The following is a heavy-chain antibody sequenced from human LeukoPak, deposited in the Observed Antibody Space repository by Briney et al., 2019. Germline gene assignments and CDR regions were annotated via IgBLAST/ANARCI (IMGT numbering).Heavy chain of an antibody. CDR3: ARDEPRGSGSYHSYYYYGMDV. J-gene: IGHJ6*04. CDR1: GGTFSSYA. V-gene: IGHV1-69*06. CDR2: IIPIFGTA. D-gene: IGHD3-10*01. Sequence: GSSVKVSCKASGGTFSSYAISWVRQGPGQGLEWMGGIIPIFGTANYAQKFQGRVTITADKSTSTAYMELSSLRSEDTAVYYCARDEPRGSGSYHSYYYYGMDVWGKGTTVTVSS.